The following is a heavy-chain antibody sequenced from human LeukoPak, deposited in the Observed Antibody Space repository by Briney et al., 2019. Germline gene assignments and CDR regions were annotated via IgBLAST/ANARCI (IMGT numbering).Heavy chain of an antibody. CDR2: IKQDGNEK. Sequence: PGGSLRLSCAASGFSFSSYWMNWVRQAPGKGLEWVANIKQDGNEKYYVDSVKGRFTISRDNAKNSLYLQVNSLRAEDTAVYYCARVGFRIAALDYWGQGTLVTVSS. J-gene: IGHJ4*02. CDR3: ARVGFRIAALDY. CDR1: GFSFSSYW. V-gene: IGHV3-7*01. D-gene: IGHD6-13*01.